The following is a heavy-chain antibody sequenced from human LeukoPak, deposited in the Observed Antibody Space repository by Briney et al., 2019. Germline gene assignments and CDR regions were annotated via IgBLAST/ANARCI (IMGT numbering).Heavy chain of an antibody. D-gene: IGHD5-18*01. CDR3: ARDRSGKQLWLGSSDY. Sequence: GGSLRLSRAASGFTFSNYDMSWVRQAPGKGLEWVSTISDSATYSAGSVKGRFTISRDNSKNTLFLQMHSLRAEDTAVYYCARDRSGKQLWLGSSDYWGQGTRVTVSS. J-gene: IGHJ4*02. CDR2: ISDSAT. V-gene: IGHV3-23*01. CDR1: GFTFSNYD.